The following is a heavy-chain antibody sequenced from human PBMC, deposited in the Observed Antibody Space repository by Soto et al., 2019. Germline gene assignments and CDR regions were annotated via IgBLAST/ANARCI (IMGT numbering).Heavy chain of an antibody. CDR1: GFTFSSYA. V-gene: IGHV3-30-3*01. CDR3: ARAMAPLNDGYYGMDV. CDR2: ISYDGSNK. D-gene: IGHD2-2*01. Sequence: GGSLRLSCAASGFTFSSYAMHWVRQAPGKGLEWVAVISYDGSNKYYAGSVKGRFTISRDNSKNTLYLQMNSLRAEDTAVYYCARAMAPLNDGYYGMDVWGQGTTVTVSS. J-gene: IGHJ6*02.